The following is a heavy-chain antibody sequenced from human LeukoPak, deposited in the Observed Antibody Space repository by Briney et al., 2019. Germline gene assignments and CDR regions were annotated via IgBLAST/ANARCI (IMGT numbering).Heavy chain of an antibody. V-gene: IGHV4-59*08. CDR3: ARAWGGYCSGGSCDHAEYFQH. CDR2: MYYSGST. J-gene: IGHJ1*01. D-gene: IGHD2-15*01. Sequence: SETLSLTCSVSGGPISSYYWSWIRQPPGKGLEWIGYMYYSGSTNYNPSLESRVTISVDTSKNQLSLKLSSVTAADTAVYYCARAWGGYCSGGSCDHAEYFQHWGQGTLVTVSS. CDR1: GGPISSYY.